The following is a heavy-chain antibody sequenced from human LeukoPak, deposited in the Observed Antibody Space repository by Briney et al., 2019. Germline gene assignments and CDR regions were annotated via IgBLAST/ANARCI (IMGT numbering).Heavy chain of an antibody. CDR2: IRYDGSKK. D-gene: IGHD1-26*01. Sequence: GGSLRLSCAASGFTFSNYAMYWVRQSPGKGLEWVAFIRYDGSKKYYADSVKGRFTISRDNSKNTLYLQMNSLRAEDTAVYYCARRRYSGSSQHFDYWGQGTLVTVSS. CDR3: ARRRYSGSSQHFDY. J-gene: IGHJ4*02. CDR1: GFTFSNYA. V-gene: IGHV3-30*02.